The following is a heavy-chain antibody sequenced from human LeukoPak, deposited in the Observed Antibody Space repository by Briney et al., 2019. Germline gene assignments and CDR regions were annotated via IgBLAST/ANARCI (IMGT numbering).Heavy chain of an antibody. Sequence: GGSLRLSCAASGFTFRNHWMHWVRQAPGKGLVWVARINSDGSDTSHADSVEGRFTISRDNAKDTLYLRMNSLRVEDTAVYYCARNNWGFDYWGQGTLVAVSS. CDR1: GFTFRNHW. J-gene: IGHJ4*02. V-gene: IGHV3-74*01. D-gene: IGHD7-27*01. CDR3: ARNNWGFDY. CDR2: INSDGSDT.